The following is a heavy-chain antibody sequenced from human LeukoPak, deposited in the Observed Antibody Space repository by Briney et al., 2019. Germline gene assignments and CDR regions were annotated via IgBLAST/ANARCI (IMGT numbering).Heavy chain of an antibody. V-gene: IGHV4-4*07. D-gene: IGHD2-2*01. J-gene: IGHJ4*02. Sequence: SETLSLTCAASGGSISSYYWSWIRQPAGKGLEWIGRIYSSGSTSYNPSPTRGITMSVDTSNNQFSLMLRSVTAADTAVYYCARTPCSIVVVPAAAGRQQLVRQGYFDYWGQGTLVTVSS. CDR2: IYSSGST. CDR3: ARTPCSIVVVPAAAGRQQLVRQGYFDY. CDR1: GGSISSYY.